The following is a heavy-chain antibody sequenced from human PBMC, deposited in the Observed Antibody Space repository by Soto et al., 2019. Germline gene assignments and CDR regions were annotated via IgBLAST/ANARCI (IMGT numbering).Heavy chain of an antibody. J-gene: IGHJ5*02. CDR2: IYYSGST. D-gene: IGHD2-8*01. V-gene: IGHV4-31*03. CDR1: GGSISSGGYY. Sequence: SSETLSLTCTVSGGSISSGGYYWSWIRQHPGKGLEWIGYIYYSGSTYYNPSLKSRVTISVDTSKNQFSLKLSSVTAADTAVYYCARDNGGTEFDPWGQGTLVTVSS. CDR3: ARDNGGTEFDP.